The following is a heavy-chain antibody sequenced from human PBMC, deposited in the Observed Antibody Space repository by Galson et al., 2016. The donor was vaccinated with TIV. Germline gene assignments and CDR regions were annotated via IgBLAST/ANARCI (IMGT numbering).Heavy chain of an antibody. CDR3: ARPPDCGGDCYKSDS. CDR1: GYTFTHHP. D-gene: IGHD2-21*01. J-gene: IGHJ4*02. CDR2: INAGNGNT. V-gene: IGHV1-3*01. Sequence: SVKVSCKASGYTFTHHPIHWVRQAPGQRLEWMGWINAGNGNTKYSQKFQGRVIITRDTSATTVYMDLSSLTSEDTAVYYCARPPDCGGDCYKSDSWGLGTLVTVSS.